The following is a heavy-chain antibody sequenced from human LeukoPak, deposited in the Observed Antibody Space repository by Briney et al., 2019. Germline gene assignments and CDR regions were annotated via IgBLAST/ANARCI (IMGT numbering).Heavy chain of an antibody. CDR3: AKQSYARSLGE. V-gene: IGHV3-23*01. D-gene: IGHD2-8*01. CDR2: TNSGGTST. Sequence: GGSLRLSCATSGFPFSDFSMSWVRQAPGKGLEWISTTNSGGTSTYYAESVKGRFTISRGNSKNTLYLQMSSLRVEDTAVYYCAKQSYARSLGEGGPGTLVSVSS. J-gene: IGHJ4*02. CDR1: GFPFSDFS.